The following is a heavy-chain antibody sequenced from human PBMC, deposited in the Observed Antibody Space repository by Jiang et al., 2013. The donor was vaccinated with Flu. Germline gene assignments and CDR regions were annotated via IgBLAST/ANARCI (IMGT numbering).Heavy chain of an antibody. Sequence: GSGLVKPSETLSLTCTVSGESISGSSYYWGWIRQPPGKGLEWIGSVYYSTYYNPSLKSRVTISVDTSKNQVSLKMSSVTAADTAVYYCASQHWDHGVGSYYMSHWGQGTLVHRLL. D-gene: IGHD3-10*01. CDR2: VYYST. CDR1: GESISGSSYY. J-gene: IGHJ4*02. CDR3: ASQHWDHGVGSYYMSH. V-gene: IGHV4-39*01.